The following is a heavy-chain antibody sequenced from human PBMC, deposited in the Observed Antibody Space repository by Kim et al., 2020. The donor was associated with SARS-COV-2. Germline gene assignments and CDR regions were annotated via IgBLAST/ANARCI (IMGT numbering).Heavy chain of an antibody. J-gene: IGHJ4*02. CDR2: ISASGGTT. Sequence: GGSLRLSCAASGFTFGSYAMSWVRQAPGKGLEWVSTISASGGTTYYADSVKGRFTISRDNSKNTLYLQMNSLRAEDTAIYYCVKEGSSNWSDYWGQGTLVTVSS. V-gene: IGHV3-23*01. CDR1: GFTFGSYA. D-gene: IGHD4-4*01. CDR3: VKEGSSNWSDY.